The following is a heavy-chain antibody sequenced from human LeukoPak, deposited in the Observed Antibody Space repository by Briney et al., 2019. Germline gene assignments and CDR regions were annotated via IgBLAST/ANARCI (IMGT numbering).Heavy chain of an antibody. Sequence: SVKVSCKASGGTFSSYAISWVRQAPGQGLEWMGRIIPIFGTANYAQKFQGRVTITTDESTSTAYMELSSLRSEDTGVYYCAREARYDSSGYYYRAFDYWGQGTLVTVSS. D-gene: IGHD3-22*01. CDR3: AREARYDSSGYYYRAFDY. J-gene: IGHJ4*02. V-gene: IGHV1-69*05. CDR1: GGTFSSYA. CDR2: IIPIFGTA.